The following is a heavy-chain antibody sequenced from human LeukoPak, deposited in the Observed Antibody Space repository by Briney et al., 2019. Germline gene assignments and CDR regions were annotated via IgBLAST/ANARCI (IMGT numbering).Heavy chain of an antibody. V-gene: IGHV1-69*13. CDR3: ARATAIDTHFDY. CDR1: GGTFSSYA. J-gene: IGHJ4*02. D-gene: IGHD5-18*01. CDR2: IIPIFGTA. Sequence: GASVKVSCKASGGTFSSYAINWVRQAPGQGLEWLGGIIPIFGTANYAQKFQGRVTITADESTSTAYMELRSLGSEDTAVYYCARATAIDTHFDYWGQGTLVTVSS.